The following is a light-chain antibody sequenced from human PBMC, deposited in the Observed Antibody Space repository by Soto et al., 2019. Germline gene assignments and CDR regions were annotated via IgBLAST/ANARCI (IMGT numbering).Light chain of an antibody. V-gene: IGLV2-8*01. CDR2: DVI. CDR1: SSDVGAYTY. J-gene: IGLJ1*01. CDR3: CSYTTSSTYV. Sequence: QSALTQPPSASGSPGQTVAISCTGTSSDVGAYTYLSWHQQHPGKATNLMIYDVIERPSGVPARFSGSKSGNTASLTGSGLQAEDEADYYCCSYTTSSTYVFGTGTKLTVL.